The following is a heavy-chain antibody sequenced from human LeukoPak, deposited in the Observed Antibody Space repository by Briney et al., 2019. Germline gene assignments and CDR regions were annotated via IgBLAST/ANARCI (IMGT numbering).Heavy chain of an antibody. D-gene: IGHD3-10*01. CDR2: ISSSSRFI. CDR1: GISFSNYS. J-gene: IGHJ5*02. CDR3: ARENRGVTKSFDP. Sequence: GGSLRLSCAASGISFSNYSMSWVRQAPGKGLEWVSLISSSSRFIYYVDSVKGRFTISRDNAKKSLYLQMNSLRAEDTAVYYCARENRGVTKSFDPWGQGTLVTVYS. V-gene: IGHV3-21*01.